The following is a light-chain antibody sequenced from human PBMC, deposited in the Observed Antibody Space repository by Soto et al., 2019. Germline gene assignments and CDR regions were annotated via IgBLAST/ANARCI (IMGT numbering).Light chain of an antibody. CDR2: GAS. Sequence: EVVLTQAPATLSVSPGERVTLSCRASQSVSSSHLAWYQQKPGQAPRLLIYGASTRATSIPASFSGSGSGTEFTLTISSLQSEDVAIYYCQQYNSWPWTFGQGTKVDIK. CDR3: QQYNSWPWT. V-gene: IGKV3-15*01. J-gene: IGKJ1*01. CDR1: QSVSSSH.